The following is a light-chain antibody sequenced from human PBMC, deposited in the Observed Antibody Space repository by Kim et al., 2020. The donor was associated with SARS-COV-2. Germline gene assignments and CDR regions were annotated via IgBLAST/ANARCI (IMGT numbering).Light chain of an antibody. CDR3: AAWDDSLSGWV. CDR1: RSNLGSNY. CDR2: RNY. J-gene: IGLJ3*02. V-gene: IGLV1-47*01. Sequence: GQRFTFSSSGSRSNLGSNYVSWHQQLPGTAPRLLIYRNYQRPSGVPDRFSGSTSGTSASLAIRGLRSEDEAEYYCAAWDDSLSGWVFGGGTQLTVL.